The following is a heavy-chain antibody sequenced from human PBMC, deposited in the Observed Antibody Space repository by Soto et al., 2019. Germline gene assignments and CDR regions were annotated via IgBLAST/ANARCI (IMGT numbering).Heavy chain of an antibody. D-gene: IGHD3-10*01. CDR2: IYYSGST. V-gene: IGHV4-31*03. CDR3: AREFDGESHIFDY. J-gene: IGHJ4*02. CDR1: GGSISSGGYY. Sequence: SETLSLTCTVSGGSISSGGYYWSWIRQHPGKGLEWIGYIYYSGSTYYNPSLKSRVTISVDTSKNQFSLKLSYVTAADTAVYYCAREFDGESHIFDYWGQGTLVTVSS.